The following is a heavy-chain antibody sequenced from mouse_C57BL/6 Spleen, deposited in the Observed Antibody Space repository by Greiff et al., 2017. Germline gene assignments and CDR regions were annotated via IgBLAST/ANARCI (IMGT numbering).Heavy chain of an antibody. J-gene: IGHJ4*01. CDR3: TRDRTGTSYYAMDY. V-gene: IGHV1-15*01. CDR2: IDPETGGT. D-gene: IGHD4-1*01. Sequence: ESGAELVRPGASVTLSCKASGYTFTDYEMHWVKPTPVHGLEWIGAIDPETGGTAYNQKFKGKAILTADKSSSTAYMELRSLTSEDSAVYYCTRDRTGTSYYAMDYWGQGTSVTVSS. CDR1: GYTFTDYE.